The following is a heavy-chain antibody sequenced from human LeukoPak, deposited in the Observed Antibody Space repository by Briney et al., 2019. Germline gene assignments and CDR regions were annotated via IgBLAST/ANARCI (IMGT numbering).Heavy chain of an antibody. CDR1: GFTFSDYY. V-gene: IGHV3-11*01. J-gene: IGHJ5*02. CDR3: ATNYYGSGSHNWFDP. D-gene: IGHD3-10*01. Sequence: GGSLRLSCAASGFTFSDYYMSWIRQAPGKGLEWVSYISSSGSTIYYADSVKGRFTISRDNAKNSLYLQMNSLRAEDTAVYYCATNYYGSGSHNWFDPWGQGTLVTVSS. CDR2: ISSSGSTI.